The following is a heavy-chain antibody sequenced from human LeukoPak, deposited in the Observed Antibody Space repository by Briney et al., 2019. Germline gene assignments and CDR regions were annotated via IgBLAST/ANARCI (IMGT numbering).Heavy chain of an antibody. CDR3: ARDNYDILTGYYIGDAFDI. CDR2: ISAYNGNT. V-gene: IGHV1-18*01. Sequence: GASVKVSCKASGYTFTSYGISWVRQAPGQGLEWMGWISAYNGNTNYAQKLQGRVTMTTDTSTSTAYMELRSLRSDDTAVYYCARDNYDILTGYYIGDAFDIWGQGTMVTVSS. CDR1: GYTFTSYG. J-gene: IGHJ3*02. D-gene: IGHD3-9*01.